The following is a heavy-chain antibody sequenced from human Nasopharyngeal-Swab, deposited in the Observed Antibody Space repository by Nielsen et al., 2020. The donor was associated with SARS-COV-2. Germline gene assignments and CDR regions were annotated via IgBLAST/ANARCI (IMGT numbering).Heavy chain of an antibody. J-gene: IGHJ6*03. D-gene: IGHD5-18*01. V-gene: IGHV3-21*01. CDR2: ISSSSSYI. CDR3: ARDGYSYDFSSYYMDV. CDR1: GFTFSSYS. Sequence: GESLKISCAASGFTFSSYSMNWVRQAPGKGLEWVSSISSSSSYIYYADSMKGRFTISRDNAKNSVYLQINSLRAEDTALYFCARDGYSYDFSSYYMDVWGKGTTVTVSS.